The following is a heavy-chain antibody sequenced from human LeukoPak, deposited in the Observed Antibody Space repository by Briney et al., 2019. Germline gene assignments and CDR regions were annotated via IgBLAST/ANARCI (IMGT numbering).Heavy chain of an antibody. V-gene: IGHV1-69*06. CDR1: GYTFTDYY. Sequence: SVKVSCKASGYTFTDYYMHWVRQAPGQGLEWMGGIIPIFGTVNYAQKFQGRVTITADKSTSTAYMELSSLRSEDTAVYYCARSLFRFLEWSYRSYYYYYMDVWGKGTTVTVSS. D-gene: IGHD3-3*01. J-gene: IGHJ6*03. CDR3: ARSLFRFLEWSYRSYYYYYMDV. CDR2: IIPIFGTV.